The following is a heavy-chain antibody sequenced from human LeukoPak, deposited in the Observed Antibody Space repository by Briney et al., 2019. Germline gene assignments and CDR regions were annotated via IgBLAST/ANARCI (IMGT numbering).Heavy chain of an antibody. CDR1: GYTFTGYF. J-gene: IGHJ4*02. D-gene: IGHD4-17*01. V-gene: IGHV1-46*01. CDR3: AREDYGDHCFDY. Sequence: ASVKVSCKASGYTFTGYFMHWVRQAPGQGLEWMGIINPSGGSTSYAQKFQDRVTMTRDTSTSTVYMEVNNLRSEDTAMYYCAREDYGDHCFDYWGQGTLVTVSS. CDR2: INPSGGST.